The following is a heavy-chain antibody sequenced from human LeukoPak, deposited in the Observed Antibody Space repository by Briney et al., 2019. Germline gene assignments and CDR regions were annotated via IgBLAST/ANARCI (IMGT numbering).Heavy chain of an antibody. D-gene: IGHD3-10*01. J-gene: IGHJ6*02. Sequence: PSETLSLTCTVSGGSITPYYWSWIRQPPGKGLEWIGYIYYSGSTNYNPSLKSRVTISVDTSKNQFSLKLSSVTAADTAVYYCARVGSGPYGIDVWGQGTTVTVSS. CDR2: IYYSGST. V-gene: IGHV4-59*01. CDR3: ARVGSGPYGIDV. CDR1: GGSITPYY.